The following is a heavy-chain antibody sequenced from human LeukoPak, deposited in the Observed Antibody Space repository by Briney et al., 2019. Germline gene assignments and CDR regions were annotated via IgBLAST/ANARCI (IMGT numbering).Heavy chain of an antibody. CDR3: ARDRGWIQLWSTKVEGAFDY. D-gene: IGHD5-18*01. V-gene: IGHV4-39*02. J-gene: IGHJ4*02. CDR1: GGSISSSNYY. CDR2: IHYSETT. Sequence: SETLSLTCTVSGGSISSSNYYWGWIRQPPGKGLEWIASIHYSETTYYNPSLKSRVTISVDTSKNHFSLKLSSVTAADTAVYYCARDRGWIQLWSTKVEGAFDYWGQGTLVTVSS.